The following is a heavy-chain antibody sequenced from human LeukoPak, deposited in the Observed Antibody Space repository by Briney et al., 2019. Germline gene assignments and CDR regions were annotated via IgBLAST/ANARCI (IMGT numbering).Heavy chain of an antibody. Sequence: SETLSLTCAVYGGPFSDYYWSWIRQPPGKGLEWIGKINLSGSTNYRPSLKSRVTISIDTSKNQFSLKLKSMTAADTAVYYCARGEGARDGYNYEGPFYFDYWGQGTLVTVSS. V-gene: IGHV4-34*01. D-gene: IGHD5-24*01. CDR1: GGPFSDYY. J-gene: IGHJ4*02. CDR2: INLSGST. CDR3: ARGEGARDGYNYEGPFYFDY.